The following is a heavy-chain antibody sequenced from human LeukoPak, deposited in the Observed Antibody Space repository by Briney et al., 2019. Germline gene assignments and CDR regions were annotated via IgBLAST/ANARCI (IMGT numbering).Heavy chain of an antibody. CDR1: GYTFTSYA. Sequence: GASVKVSCKASGYTFTSYAMNWVRQAPGQGLEWMGWINTNTGNPTYAQGFTGRFVFSLDTSVSTAYLQISSLKAEDTAVYYCAVTVDTAVDHYYYYYYMDVWGKGTTVTVSS. J-gene: IGHJ6*03. CDR3: AVTVDTAVDHYYYYYYMDV. D-gene: IGHD5-18*01. V-gene: IGHV7-4-1*02. CDR2: INTNTGNP.